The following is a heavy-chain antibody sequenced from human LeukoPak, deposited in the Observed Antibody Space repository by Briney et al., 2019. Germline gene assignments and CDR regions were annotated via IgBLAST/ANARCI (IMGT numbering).Heavy chain of an antibody. V-gene: IGHV3-23*01. CDR3: ARSSYSSSSSV. J-gene: IGHJ3*01. Sequence: GGSLRLSCAASGFTFSSYAMSWVRQAPGKGLEWVSIISGSGDNTYYADSMKGRFTISRDNAKNSLYLQINSLRAEDTAVYYCARSSYSSSSSVWGQGTMVTVSS. CDR1: GFTFSSYA. CDR2: ISGSGDNT. D-gene: IGHD6-6*01.